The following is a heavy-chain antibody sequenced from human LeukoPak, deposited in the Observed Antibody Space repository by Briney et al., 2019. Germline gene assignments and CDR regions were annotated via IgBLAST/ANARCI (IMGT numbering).Heavy chain of an antibody. J-gene: IGHJ4*02. CDR1: GGSISSYY. V-gene: IGHV4-59*01. CDR3: ARAPYGDSFDY. CDR2: IHYSGST. D-gene: IGHD4-17*01. Sequence: SETLSLTCTVSGGSISSYYWSWIRQPPGKGLEWIGYIHYSGSTNYNPSLKSRVTISVDTSKNQFSLKLSSVTAADTAVYYCARAPYGDSFDYWGQGTLVTVSS.